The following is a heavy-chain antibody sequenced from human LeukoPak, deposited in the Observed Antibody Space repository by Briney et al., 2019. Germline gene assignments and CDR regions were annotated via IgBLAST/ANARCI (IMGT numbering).Heavy chain of an antibody. CDR3: ARGHYDVLAASYKWTPDY. CDR2: ITSGGDYI. D-gene: IGHD3-9*01. CDR1: GFTFNTFN. V-gene: IGHV3-21*01. Sequence: GGSLRLSCAASGFTFNTFNMNWVRQAPGKGLEWVSSITSGGDYIYYADSVKGRFTTSRDNAKNSLSLQLNSLRVEDTAVYYCARGHYDVLAASYKWTPDYWGQGTLVTVPS. J-gene: IGHJ4*02.